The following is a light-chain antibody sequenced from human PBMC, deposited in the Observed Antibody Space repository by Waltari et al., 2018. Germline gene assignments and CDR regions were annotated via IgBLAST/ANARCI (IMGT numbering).Light chain of an antibody. Sequence: SYELTQPSSVSVSPGQTARITCSGHVVAKKYARWFQQSPGQAPVLLICKDTERPSGIPERFSGSTSGTTVTLTSSGAQVEDEADYYCYSAADNNRLVFGGGTKLTVL. J-gene: IGLJ2*01. V-gene: IGLV3-27*01. CDR1: VVAKKY. CDR2: KDT. CDR3: YSAADNNRLV.